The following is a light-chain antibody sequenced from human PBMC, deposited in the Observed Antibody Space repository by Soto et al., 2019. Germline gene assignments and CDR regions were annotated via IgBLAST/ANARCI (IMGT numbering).Light chain of an antibody. CDR3: QQYNNWPYT. J-gene: IGKJ2*01. CDR1: QRVSSN. Sequence: EVVMTQSPATLSVSPGERATLSCRASQRVSSNLAWYQQKPGQAPRLHIYGASTRATGLPARFSGSGSGTEFTLTISSLQSEDFAVYYCQQYNNWPYTFGQGTKLDIK. CDR2: GAS. V-gene: IGKV3-15*01.